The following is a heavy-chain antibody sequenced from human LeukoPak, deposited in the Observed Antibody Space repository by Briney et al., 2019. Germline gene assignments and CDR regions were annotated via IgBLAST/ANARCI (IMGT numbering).Heavy chain of an antibody. V-gene: IGHV5-51*01. CDR1: GYSFMDYW. Sequence: GESLKISCKGSGYSFMDYWIGWVRQLPGKGPEWMGFIFPHDSNPKYSPSFQGQVTISVDKSISTAYVQWSSLKASDTAMYYCARYGIYACSSTNCYTSYFYYGMDVWGQGTTVTVSS. CDR3: ARYGIYACSSTNCYTSYFYYGMDV. J-gene: IGHJ6*02. CDR2: IFPHDSNP. D-gene: IGHD2-2*02.